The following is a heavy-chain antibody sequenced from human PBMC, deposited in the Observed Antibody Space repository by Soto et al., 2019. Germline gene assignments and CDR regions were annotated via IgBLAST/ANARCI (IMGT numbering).Heavy chain of an antibody. J-gene: IGHJ5*02. CDR2: IYHSGST. V-gene: IGHV4-30-2*01. CDR1: GGSISSGGYS. CDR3: ARGRRIAAAGSFPPSWFDP. Sequence: SETLSLTCAVSGGSISSGGYSWSWIRQPPGKGLEWIGYIYHSGSTYYNPSLKSRVTISVDRSKNQFSLKLSSVTAADTAVYYCARGRRIAAAGSFPPSWFDPWGQGTLVTVSS. D-gene: IGHD6-13*01.